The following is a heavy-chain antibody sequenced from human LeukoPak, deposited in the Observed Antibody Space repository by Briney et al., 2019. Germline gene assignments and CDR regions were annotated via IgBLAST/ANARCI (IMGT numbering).Heavy chain of an antibody. J-gene: IGHJ6*03. CDR1: GGSFSGYY. D-gene: IGHD4-11*01. CDR3: ARVTTVTTSIPAHYYYYMDV. V-gene: IGHV4-34*01. Sequence: PSETPSLTCAVYGGSFSGYYWSWIRQPPGKGLEWIGEINHSGSTNYNPSLKSRVTISVDTSKNQFSLKLSSVTAADTAVYYCARVTTVTTSIPAHYYYYMDVWGKGTTVTVSS. CDR2: INHSGST.